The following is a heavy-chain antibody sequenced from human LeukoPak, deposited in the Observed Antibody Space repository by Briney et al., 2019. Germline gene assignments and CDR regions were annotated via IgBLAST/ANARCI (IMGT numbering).Heavy chain of an antibody. V-gene: IGHV3-30*01. CDR3: ARGHSSSWYFDY. CDR2: ISYDGSNK. J-gene: IGHJ4*02. CDR1: GVTFSSYA. D-gene: IGHD6-13*01. Sequence: PGGSLRLSCAASGVTFSSYAMHCVRQAPGKGLEWGAVISYDGSNKYYADSVKGRFTISRDNSKNTLYLQMNSLRAEDTAVYYCARGHSSSWYFDYWGQGTLVTVSS.